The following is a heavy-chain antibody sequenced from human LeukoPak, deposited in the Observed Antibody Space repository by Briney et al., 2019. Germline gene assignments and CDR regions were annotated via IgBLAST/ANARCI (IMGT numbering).Heavy chain of an antibody. CDR3: ARAPRYNWNDVAWFDP. V-gene: IGHV4-4*07. CDR2: IYISGST. Sequence: PSETLSLTCTVSGGPISSYYWSWIRQPAGKGLEWIGRIYISGSTNYNPSLKSRVTISVDTSKNQFSLKLSSVTAADTAVYYCARAPRYNWNDVAWFDPWGQGTLVTVSS. J-gene: IGHJ5*02. CDR1: GGPISSYY. D-gene: IGHD1-1*01.